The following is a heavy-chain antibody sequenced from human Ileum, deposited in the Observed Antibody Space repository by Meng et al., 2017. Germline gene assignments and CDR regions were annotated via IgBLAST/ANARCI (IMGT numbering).Heavy chain of an antibody. D-gene: IGHD3-16*01. CDR2: IKQDGSDK. V-gene: IGHV3-7*01. J-gene: IGHJ4*02. Sequence: GESLKISCSGSTFTFNTYWMTWVRQAPGKGLEWVANIKQDGSDKNYVDSVKGRFTISRDNAKNLLYVQMNSLRAEDTGVYYCASGGHVDYCGQGTLVTVSS. CDR3: ASGGHVDY. CDR1: TFTFNTYW.